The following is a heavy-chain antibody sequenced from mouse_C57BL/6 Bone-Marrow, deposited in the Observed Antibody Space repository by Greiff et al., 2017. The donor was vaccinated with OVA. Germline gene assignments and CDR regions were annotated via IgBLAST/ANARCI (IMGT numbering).Heavy chain of an antibody. CDR3: ARSKRLTLYYYAMDY. Sequence: EVQLQESGPVLVKPGASVKMSCKASGYTFTDYYMNWVKQSHGKSLEWIGVINPYNGGTSYNQKFKGKATLTVDKSSSTAYMELNSLTSEDSAVYYCARSKRLTLYYYAMDYWGQGTSVTVSS. D-gene: IGHD2-2*01. CDR1: GYTFTDYY. V-gene: IGHV1-19*01. CDR2: INPYNGGT. J-gene: IGHJ4*01.